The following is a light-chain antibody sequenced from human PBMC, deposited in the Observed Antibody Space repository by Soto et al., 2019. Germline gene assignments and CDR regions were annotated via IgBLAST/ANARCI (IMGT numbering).Light chain of an antibody. CDR1: QSVSSSY. J-gene: IGKJ1*01. CDR2: GAS. CDR3: QQYGSSPR. Sequence: EIVLTQSPGTRSLSPGERATLSCRASQSVSSSYLAWYQQKPGQAPRLLIYGASSRATGIPDRFSGSGSGTDFTLTISRLEPEDFAVYYCQQYGSSPRFGQGTKVEIK. V-gene: IGKV3-20*01.